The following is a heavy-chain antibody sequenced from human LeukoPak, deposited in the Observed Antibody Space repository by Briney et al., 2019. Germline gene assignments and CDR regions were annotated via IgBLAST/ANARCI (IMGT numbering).Heavy chain of an antibody. D-gene: IGHD6-6*01. CDR3: ARDMYARSSEGNRFDP. CDR2: IDPSGGHT. J-gene: IGHJ5*02. CDR1: GYTFRSYH. V-gene: IGHV1-46*01. Sequence: ASVKVSCKASGYTFRSYHVQWVRQAPGQGLEWIGMIDPSGGHTRYSEKFQGRVSMTRDVSTSAVYMELSSLMPEDTAVYYCARDMYARSSEGNRFDPWGQGTLVSVSS.